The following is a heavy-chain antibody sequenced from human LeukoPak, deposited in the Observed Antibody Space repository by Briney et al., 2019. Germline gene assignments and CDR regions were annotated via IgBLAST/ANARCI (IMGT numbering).Heavy chain of an antibody. J-gene: IGHJ4*02. Sequence: ASVEVSFKASGFTFKRYGITWVRQAPGQGLEWMGWISAYNGNTNYEQNLQGRVTMTTDPSTSTAYMELRSLRSDDTAIYYCARDGDPYTSGWPEYWGQGTLVTVSS. V-gene: IGHV1-18*01. CDR3: ARDGDPYTSGWPEY. D-gene: IGHD6-19*01. CDR1: GFTFKRYG. CDR2: ISAYNGNT.